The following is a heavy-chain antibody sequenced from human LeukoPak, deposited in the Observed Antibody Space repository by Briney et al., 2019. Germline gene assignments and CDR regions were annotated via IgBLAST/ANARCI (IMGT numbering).Heavy chain of an antibody. Sequence: PGGSLRLSCAASGFTFSSYEMNWVRQAPGKGLEWVSYISSSGSTIYYADSVKGRFTISRDNAKNSLYLQMNSLRAEDTAVYYCARSVYGGPDYWGQGTLVTVSS. CDR1: GFTFSSYE. D-gene: IGHD4-23*01. V-gene: IGHV3-48*03. CDR3: ARSVYGGPDY. J-gene: IGHJ4*02. CDR2: ISSSGSTI.